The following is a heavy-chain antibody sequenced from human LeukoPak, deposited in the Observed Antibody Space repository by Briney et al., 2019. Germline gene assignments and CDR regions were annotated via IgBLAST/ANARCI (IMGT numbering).Heavy chain of an antibody. Sequence: SETLSLTCSVSGGSVSTGSYYWAWIRQPPGKGLEWIGTIYYSGSTTYNPSLKSRVTISVDTSKNQFSLKLSSVTAADTAVYLCARHSRDYYNNYGLEVWGPGTTVTV. CDR1: GGSVSTGSYY. CDR2: IYYSGST. CDR3: ARHSRDYYNNYGLEV. J-gene: IGHJ6*02. V-gene: IGHV4-39*01.